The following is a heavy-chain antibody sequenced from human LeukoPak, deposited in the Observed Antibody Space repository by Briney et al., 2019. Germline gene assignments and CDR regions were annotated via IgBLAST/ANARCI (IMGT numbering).Heavy chain of an antibody. CDR1: GFTFSSYG. V-gene: IGHV3-23*01. CDR3: AKWGARIYYYYMDV. Sequence: GGTLRLSCAASGFTFSSYGMSWVRQAPGKGLEWVSAISGSGGSTYYADSVKGRFTISRDNSKNTLYLQMNSLRAEDTAVYYCAKWGARIYYYYMDVWGKGTTVTISS. CDR2: ISGSGGST. D-gene: IGHD3-16*01. J-gene: IGHJ6*03.